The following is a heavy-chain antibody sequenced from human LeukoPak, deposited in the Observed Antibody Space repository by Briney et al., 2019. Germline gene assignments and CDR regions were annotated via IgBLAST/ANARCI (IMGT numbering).Heavy chain of an antibody. Sequence: PGRSLRLSYAASGFTFSSYGMHWVRQAPGKGLEWVAVISYDGSNKYYADSVKGRFTISRDNSKNTLYLQTNGLRAEDTAVYYCAKDRRSLTYSYGSTPSDYWGQGTLVTVSS. V-gene: IGHV3-30*18. D-gene: IGHD5-18*01. CDR2: ISYDGSNK. J-gene: IGHJ4*02. CDR3: AKDRRSLTYSYGSTPSDY. CDR1: GFTFSSYG.